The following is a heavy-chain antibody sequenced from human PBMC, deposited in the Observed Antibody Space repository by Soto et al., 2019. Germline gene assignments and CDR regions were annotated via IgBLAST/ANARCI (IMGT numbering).Heavy chain of an antibody. CDR3: ARGIGWLLPHPLYYFDY. D-gene: IGHD3-22*01. Sequence: PSQTLSLTCAISGDSVSSNSAAWNWIRQSPSRGLEWLGRTYYRSKWYNDYAVSVKSRITINPDTSKNQFSLQLNSVTPEDTAVYYCARGIGWLLPHPLYYFDYWGQGTLVTVSS. V-gene: IGHV6-1*01. J-gene: IGHJ4*02. CDR2: TYYRSKWYN. CDR1: GDSVSSNSAA.